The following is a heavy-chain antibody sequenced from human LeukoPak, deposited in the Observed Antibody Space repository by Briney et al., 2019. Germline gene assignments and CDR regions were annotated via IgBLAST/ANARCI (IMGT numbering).Heavy chain of an antibody. V-gene: IGHV3-30*02. CDR2: IWYGGSNK. D-gene: IGHD1-1*01. J-gene: IGHJ4*02. Sequence: GSLRLSCAASGFTFSSYSMNWVRQAPGKGLEWVAVIWYGGSNKYYADSVKGRFTISRDNSKNTLYLQMNSLRAEDTAVYYCAKDFGPSPSGTYYFDYWGQGTLVTVSS. CDR3: AKDFGPSPSGTYYFDY. CDR1: GFTFSSYS.